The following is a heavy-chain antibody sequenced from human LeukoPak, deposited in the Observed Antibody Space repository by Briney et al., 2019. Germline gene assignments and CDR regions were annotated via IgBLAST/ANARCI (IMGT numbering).Heavy chain of an antibody. Sequence: SETLSLTCTVSGGSISSNYWSWIRQPAGKGLEWIGRIYTSGSTNYNPSLKSRVTMSVDTSKNQFSLKLSSVTATDTAVYYCARGTVTASYYYYYMDVWGKGTTVTVSS. CDR2: IYTSGST. D-gene: IGHD4-11*01. CDR3: ARGTVTASYYYYYMDV. CDR1: GGSISSNY. J-gene: IGHJ6*03. V-gene: IGHV4-4*07.